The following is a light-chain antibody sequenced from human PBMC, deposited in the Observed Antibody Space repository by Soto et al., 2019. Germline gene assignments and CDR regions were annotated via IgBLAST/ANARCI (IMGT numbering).Light chain of an antibody. J-gene: IGLJ2*01. Sequence: QSVLTQPPSASGSPGQSVTISCTGTSSDVGGYDYVSWYQQHPGEAPKLLISEVTKRPSGVPDRFSGSKSGNTASLTVSGLHADDEADYYCSSYAGDNNYVVFGGGTKLTVL. CDR3: SSYAGDNNYVV. CDR1: SSDVGGYDY. CDR2: EVT. V-gene: IGLV2-8*01.